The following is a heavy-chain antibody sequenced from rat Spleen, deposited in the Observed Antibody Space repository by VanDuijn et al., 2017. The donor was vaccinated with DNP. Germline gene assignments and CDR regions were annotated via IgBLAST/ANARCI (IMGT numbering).Heavy chain of an antibody. CDR2: ISYDGSST. J-gene: IGHJ4*01. V-gene: IGHV5-7*01. CDR1: GFTFSDYN. CDR3: TRQQLGVMDA. Sequence: EVQLVESGGGLVQPGRSLKLSCAASGFTFSDYNMAWVRQAPKKGLEWVATISYDGSSTYYRDSVKGRFTISRDNAKSTLYLQLNSLRSEDTATYYCTRQQLGVMDAWGQGASVTVSS. D-gene: IGHD1-2*01.